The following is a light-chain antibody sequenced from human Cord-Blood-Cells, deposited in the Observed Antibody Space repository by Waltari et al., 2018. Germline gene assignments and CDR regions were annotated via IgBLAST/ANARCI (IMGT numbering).Light chain of an antibody. CDR3: CSYAGSSTSYC. Sequence: QSALTQPASVSGSPGQSITISCTGTSSDVGSYNLVSWYQQHPGKAPKLMIYEVSKRPSGVSNRFSGSKSCNTASLTIAGLQAEDEADYFCCSYAGSSTSYCFRTGTKVTVL. V-gene: IGLV2-23*02. J-gene: IGLJ1*01. CDR2: EVS. CDR1: SSDVGSYNL.